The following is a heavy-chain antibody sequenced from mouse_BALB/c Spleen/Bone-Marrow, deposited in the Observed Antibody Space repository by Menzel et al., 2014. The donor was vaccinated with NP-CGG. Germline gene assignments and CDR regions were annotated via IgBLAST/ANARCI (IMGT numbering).Heavy chain of an antibody. CDR3: ARSYYAMDY. D-gene: IGHD1-1*01. CDR1: GFNIKDTY. V-gene: IGHV14-3*02. Sequence: EVQLVESGAELVKPGASVKLSRTASGFNIKDTYMHWVKQRPEQGLGWIGRIDPANGNTKYDPKFQGKATITADTSSNTPYLQLSSLTSEDTAVYYCARSYYAMDYWGQGTSVTVSS. CDR2: IDPANGNT. J-gene: IGHJ4*01.